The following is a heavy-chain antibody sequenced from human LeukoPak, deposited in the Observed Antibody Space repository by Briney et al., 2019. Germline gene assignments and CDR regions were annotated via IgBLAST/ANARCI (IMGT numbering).Heavy chain of an antibody. CDR1: GYTFTGYY. CDR3: ATTPSPDDIHHYYYYYMDV. V-gene: IGHV1-2*02. J-gene: IGHJ6*03. D-gene: IGHD3-9*01. CDR2: INPNSGGT. Sequence: ASVKVSCKASGYTFTGYYMHWVRQAPGQGREWMGWINPNSGGTNYAQKFQGRVTMTRDTSISTAYMELSRLRSDDTAVYYCATTPSPDDIHHYYYYYMDVWGKGTTVTVFS.